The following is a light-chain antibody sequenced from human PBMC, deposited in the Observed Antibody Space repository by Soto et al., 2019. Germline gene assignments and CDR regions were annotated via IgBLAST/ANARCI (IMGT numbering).Light chain of an antibody. V-gene: IGKV3-11*01. CDR1: QSISKY. CDR3: QQRSDWPVT. CDR2: DTS. J-gene: IGKJ3*01. Sequence: EIVLTQSPATLPLSPGEGATLSCRASQSISKYLVWYQQKPGQAPRVLIYDTSNRATGIPARFSGTGSGTDFTLTISSLEPEDFAVYYCQQRSDWPVTFGPGTKVDIK.